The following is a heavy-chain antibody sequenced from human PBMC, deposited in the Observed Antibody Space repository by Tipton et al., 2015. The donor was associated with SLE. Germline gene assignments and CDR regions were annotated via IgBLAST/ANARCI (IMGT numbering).Heavy chain of an antibody. CDR2: IYYSGST. CDR1: GGSISSSSYY. CDR3: ARGVGDSSSWLDY. D-gene: IGHD6-13*01. J-gene: IGHJ4*02. Sequence: LRLSCTVSGGSISSSSYYWGWIRQPPGKGLEWIGSIYYSGSTYYNPSLKSRVTISVDTSKNQFSLKLSSVTAADTAVYYCARGVGDSSSWLDYWGQGTLVTVSS. V-gene: IGHV4-39*01.